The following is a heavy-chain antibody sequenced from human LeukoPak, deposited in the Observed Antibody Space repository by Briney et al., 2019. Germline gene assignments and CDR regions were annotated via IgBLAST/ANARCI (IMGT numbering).Heavy chain of an antibody. CDR1: GGSISSGDYY. J-gene: IGHJ4*02. CDR2: IYYSGST. CDR3: ARQIASAGTAGFDF. Sequence: SQTLSLTCTVSGGSISSGDYYWSWIRQPPGKGLEWLGYIYYSGSTYYNPSLKSRVTMSVDTSKNQFSLRLRSVTAADTAVYYCARQIASAGTAGFDFWGQGALVTVSS. D-gene: IGHD6-13*01. V-gene: IGHV4-30-4*01.